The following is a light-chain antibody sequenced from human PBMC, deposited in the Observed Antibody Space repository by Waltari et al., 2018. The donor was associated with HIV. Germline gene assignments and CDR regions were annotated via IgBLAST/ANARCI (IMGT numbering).Light chain of an antibody. CDR2: EVS. Sequence: QSALTQPASVSGSPGQSFTISCTGTSSDVGSYNYVSWYQQHPDKAPKLMIYEVSNRPSGVSNRFSGSKSDNTASLTISGLQAEDEADYYCSSYRSSSTPLWVFGGGTKLTVL. CDR3: SSYRSSSTPLWV. J-gene: IGLJ3*02. CDR1: SSDVGSYNY. V-gene: IGLV2-14*01.